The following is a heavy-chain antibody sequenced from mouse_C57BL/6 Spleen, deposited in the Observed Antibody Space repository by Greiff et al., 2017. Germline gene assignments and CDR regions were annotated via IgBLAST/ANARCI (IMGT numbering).Heavy chain of an antibody. J-gene: IGHJ2*01. CDR3: ARQDYGYDDLYFDY. Sequence: EVKLVESGGDLVKPGGSLKLSCAASGFTFSSYGMSWVRQTPDKRLEWVATISSGGSYTYYPDSVKGRFTISRDNAKNTLYLQMSSLKSEDTAMYYCARQDYGYDDLYFDYWGQGTTLTVSS. CDR2: ISSGGSYT. V-gene: IGHV5-6*01. D-gene: IGHD2-2*01. CDR1: GFTFSSYG.